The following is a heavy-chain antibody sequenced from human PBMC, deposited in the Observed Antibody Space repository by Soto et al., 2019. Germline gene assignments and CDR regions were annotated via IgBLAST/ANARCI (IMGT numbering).Heavy chain of an antibody. CDR3: AKDAVYNDGLWLMDH. V-gene: IGHV3-23*01. D-gene: IGHD2-21*01. J-gene: IGHJ4*02. CDR2: IYGNGGGV. CDR1: ALPHSSFA. Sequence: GGSLRLSCTPSALPHSSFAMMWVCHAPGKGLECVSGIYGNGGGVEYADSVKGRFTISRDNSKSTVYLEMTGLRADDTAVYYCAKDAVYNDGLWLMDHWGQGTQVTVSS.